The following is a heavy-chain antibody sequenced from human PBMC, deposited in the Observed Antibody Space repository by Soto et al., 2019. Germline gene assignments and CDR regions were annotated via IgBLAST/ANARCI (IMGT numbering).Heavy chain of an antibody. D-gene: IGHD5-18*01. CDR1: GFTFSSYS. Sequence: EVQLVESGGGLVQPGGSLRLSCAASGFTFSSYSMNWVRQAPGKGLEWVSYISSSSSTIYYADSVKGRFTISRDNAKKSVDRQMNSLRAEDTAVYYCAIDYISYGPFDYWGQGTLVTVSS. CDR2: ISSSSSTI. V-gene: IGHV3-48*01. CDR3: AIDYISYGPFDY. J-gene: IGHJ4*02.